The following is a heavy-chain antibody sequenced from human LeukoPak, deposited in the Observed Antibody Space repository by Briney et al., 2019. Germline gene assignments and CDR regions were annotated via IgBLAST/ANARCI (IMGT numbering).Heavy chain of an antibody. D-gene: IGHD3-22*01. CDR3: AKELDSSGYYKLFDY. CDR2: ISGSGGST. J-gene: IGHJ4*02. CDR1: GSTFSSYA. V-gene: IGHV3-23*01. Sequence: PGGSLRLSCAASGSTFSSYAMSWVRQAPGRGLEWVSAISGSGGSTYYADSVKGRFTISRDNSKNTLYLQMNSLRAEDTAVYYCAKELDSSGYYKLFDYWGQGTLVTVSS.